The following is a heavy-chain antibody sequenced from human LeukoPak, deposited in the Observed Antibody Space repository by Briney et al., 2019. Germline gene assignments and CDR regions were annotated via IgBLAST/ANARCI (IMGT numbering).Heavy chain of an antibody. CDR3: ARDQFPNYGDYVGEYFQH. J-gene: IGHJ1*01. V-gene: IGHV3-20*04. Sequence: GGSLRLSCAASGFTFDDYDMSWVRQAPGKGLEWFSGINWNGGSTGYADSVKGRFTISRDNAKNSLYLQMNSLRAEDTALYYCARDQFPNYGDYVGEYFQHWGQGTLVTVSS. CDR1: GFTFDDYD. CDR2: INWNGGST. D-gene: IGHD4-17*01.